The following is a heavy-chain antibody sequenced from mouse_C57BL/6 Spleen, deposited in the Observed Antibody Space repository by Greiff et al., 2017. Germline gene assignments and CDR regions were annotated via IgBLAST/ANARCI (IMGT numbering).Heavy chain of an antibody. J-gene: IGHJ4*01. CDR1: GFTFSSSA. CDR3: TRVPLGDYAMDY. Sequence: EVKLVESGEGLVKPGGSLKLSCAASGFTFSSSAMSWVRQTPEKRLEWVAYISSGGDYIYYADTVTGRFTISRDNARNTLYLQMSSLKSEDTAMYYCTRVPLGDYAMDYWGQGTSVTVSS. V-gene: IGHV5-9-1*02. CDR2: ISSGGDYI.